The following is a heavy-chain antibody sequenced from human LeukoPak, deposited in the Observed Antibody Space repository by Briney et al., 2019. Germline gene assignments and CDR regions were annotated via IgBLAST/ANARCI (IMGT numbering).Heavy chain of an antibody. CDR3: ATHLQGITHYYFDY. V-gene: IGHV4-34*01. CDR2: ISHSGST. D-gene: IGHD6-13*01. J-gene: IGHJ4*02. CDR1: GGSFSGYY. Sequence: SETLSLTCAVYGGSFSGYYWSWIRQPPGKGLEWIGEISHSGSTHYNPSLKSRVTISLDTSKNQFSLKLSSVTAADTAMYYCATHLQGITHYYFDYWGQGTLVTVSS.